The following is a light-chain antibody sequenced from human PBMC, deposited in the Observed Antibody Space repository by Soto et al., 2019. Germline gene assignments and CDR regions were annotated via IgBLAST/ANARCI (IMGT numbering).Light chain of an antibody. CDR1: ALAKQY. V-gene: IGLV3-25*02. Sequence: SYELTQPPSVSVSPGQTARITCSGDALAKQYAYWYQQTPGQAPVLVIYADTERPSGIPERFSGSSSGTTVTLTISGVQAEDEADYYCQSADNSGTGVFGGGTKLTVL. CDR3: QSADNSGTGV. J-gene: IGLJ3*02. CDR2: ADT.